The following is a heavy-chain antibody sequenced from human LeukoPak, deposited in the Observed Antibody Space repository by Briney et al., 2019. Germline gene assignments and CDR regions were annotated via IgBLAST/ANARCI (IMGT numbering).Heavy chain of an antibody. CDR1: GFTFNNAW. CDR2: IMTKSEGGAT. J-gene: IGHJ6*02. Sequence: GGSLRLSCVVSGFTFNNAWMNWVRQAPGKGLEWVGRIMTKSEGGATAYAAPVKGRFTISRDDSKNMLYLQMNSLKTGDTAVYYCFGGLGETRHWGQGTTVTVSS. V-gene: IGHV3-15*07. CDR3: FGGLGETRH. D-gene: IGHD3-10*01.